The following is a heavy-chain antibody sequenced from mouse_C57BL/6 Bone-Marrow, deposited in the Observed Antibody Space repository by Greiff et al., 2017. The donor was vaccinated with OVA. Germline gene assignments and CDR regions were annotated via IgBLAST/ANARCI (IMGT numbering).Heavy chain of an antibody. CDR2: IDPSDSYT. D-gene: IGHD2-4*01. V-gene: IGHV1-69*01. Sequence: QVQLQQPGAELGMPGASVKLSCKASGYTFTSYWMHWVKQRPGQGLEWIGEIDPSDSYTNYNQKFKGKSTLTVDKSSSTAYMQLSSLTSEDSAVYYCAREGLRRGFDYWGQGTTLTVSS. CDR3: AREGLRRGFDY. CDR1: GYTFTSYW. J-gene: IGHJ2*01.